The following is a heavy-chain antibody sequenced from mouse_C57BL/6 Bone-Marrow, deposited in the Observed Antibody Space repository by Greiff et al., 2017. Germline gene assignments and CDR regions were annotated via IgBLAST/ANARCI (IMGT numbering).Heavy chain of an antibody. D-gene: IGHD2-5*01. CDR2: IDPENGDT. CDR3: TRAYYSNGHYARDY. J-gene: IGHJ4*01. V-gene: IGHV14-4*01. Sequence: EVQGVESGAELVRPGASVKLSCTASGFNIKDDYMHWVKQRPEQGLEWIGWIDPENGDTEYASKFQGKATITADTASNTAYLQLSSLTSEDTAVYYCTRAYYSNGHYARDYWGQGTSVTVSS. CDR1: GFNIKDDY.